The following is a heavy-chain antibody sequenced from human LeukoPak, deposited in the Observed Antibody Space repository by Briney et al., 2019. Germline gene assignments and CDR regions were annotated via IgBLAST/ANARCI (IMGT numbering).Heavy chain of an antibody. CDR2: ISGNGDST. CDR3: ARGMDV. Sequence: QPGGSLRLSCAASGFSFSSYAMSWVRQAPGKGLEWISGISGNGDSTYYADFVEGRFTISRDNSRDTLHLQMNSLRAEDTAVYYCARGMDVRGQGTTVTVSS. V-gene: IGHV3-23*01. CDR1: GFSFSSYA. J-gene: IGHJ6*02.